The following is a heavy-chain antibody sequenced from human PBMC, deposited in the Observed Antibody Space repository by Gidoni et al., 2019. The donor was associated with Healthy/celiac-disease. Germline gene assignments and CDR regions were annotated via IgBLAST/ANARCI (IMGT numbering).Heavy chain of an antibody. CDR1: GYTFTDYY. V-gene: IGHV1-69-2*01. J-gene: IGHJ6*02. CDR3: ATLPRYYDSSGYFSYGMDV. CDR2: VDPEDGET. D-gene: IGHD3-22*01. Sequence: EVQLVQSGAEVKKPGATVKISCKVAGYTFTDYYMHWVQQAPGKGLEWMGLVDPEDGETIYAEKFQGRVTITADTSTDTAYMELSSLRSEDTAVYYCATLPRYYDSSGYFSYGMDVWGQVTTVTVSS.